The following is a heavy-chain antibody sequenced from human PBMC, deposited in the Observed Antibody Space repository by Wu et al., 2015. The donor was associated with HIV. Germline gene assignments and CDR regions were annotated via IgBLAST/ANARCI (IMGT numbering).Heavy chain of an antibody. CDR1: GTTFSSHS. D-gene: IGHD5-12*01. V-gene: IGHV1-69*05. J-gene: IGHJ5*02. Sequence: QVQLVQSGAEVRKPKSSVKVSCKASGTTFSSHSISWIRQAPGQGLEWMGGIIPIFGTANYAQKFQGRVTITTDESTSTAYMELSSLTSDDTAIYYCARKTSTGYGPWGQGTLVTVSS. CDR3: ARKTSTGYGP. CDR2: IIPIFGTA.